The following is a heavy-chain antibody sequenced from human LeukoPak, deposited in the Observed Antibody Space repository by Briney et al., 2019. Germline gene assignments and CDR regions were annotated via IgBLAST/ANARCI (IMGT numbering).Heavy chain of an antibody. V-gene: IGHV3-21*01. CDR1: GFTFSGYS. Sequence: PGGSLRLSCTASGFTFSGYSMNWIRQAPGKGLEWVSSFGTRSTSVYHAGSVKGRFAISRDNAKNSLYFQMNSLRAEDTALYYCAREVSEGFDFWGQGTLVTVSS. D-gene: IGHD3-22*01. J-gene: IGHJ4*02. CDR2: FGTRSTSV. CDR3: AREVSEGFDF.